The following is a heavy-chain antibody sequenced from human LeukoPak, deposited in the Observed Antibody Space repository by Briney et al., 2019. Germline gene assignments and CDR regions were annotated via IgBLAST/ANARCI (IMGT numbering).Heavy chain of an antibody. J-gene: IGHJ5*02. CDR1: GGSISSISYY. CDR2: IYYSGTT. D-gene: IGHD3-22*01. Sequence: PSETLSLTCSVSGGSISSISYYWGWIRRPPGKGLEWIASIYYSGTTLYNPSLSSRVTMSVDPSKNQFSLKLSAVTAADTAVYYCARQFHGSGYVDDLWGQGTLVTVSS. CDR3: ARQFHGSGYVDDL. V-gene: IGHV4-39*01.